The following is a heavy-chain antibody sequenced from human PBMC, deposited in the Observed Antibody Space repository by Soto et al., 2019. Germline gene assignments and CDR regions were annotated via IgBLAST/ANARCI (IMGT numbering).Heavy chain of an antibody. V-gene: IGHV1-18*01. D-gene: IGHD6-19*01. Sequence: VKVSCKASGYTFTSYGISWVRQAPGQGLEWMGWISAYNGNTNYAQKLQGRVTMTTDTSTSTAYMELRSLRSDDTAVYYCARVLSSSGWYKWFDPWGQGTLVTVSS. CDR1: GYTFTSYG. CDR3: ARVLSSSGWYKWFDP. CDR2: ISAYNGNT. J-gene: IGHJ5*02.